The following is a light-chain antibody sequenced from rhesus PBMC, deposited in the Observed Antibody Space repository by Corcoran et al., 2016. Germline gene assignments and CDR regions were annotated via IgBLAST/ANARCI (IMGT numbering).Light chain of an antibody. CDR2: DAS. J-gene: IGKJ1*01. V-gene: IGKV1-25*01. CDR1: QGITRF. Sequence: DIQMTQSPSSLSASVGDTVTITCQASQGITRFLAWYQQKPRKAPKLLIHDASTLQTGVPSRFSGSGAVTEITLTISSLQPEDFATYYCQHHDSYPPTFCQGTKVEIK. CDR3: QHHDSYPPT.